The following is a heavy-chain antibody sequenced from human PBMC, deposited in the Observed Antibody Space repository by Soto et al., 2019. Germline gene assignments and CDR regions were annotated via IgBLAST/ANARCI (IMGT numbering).Heavy chain of an antibody. CDR3: AKYSGSYYYYFDY. Sequence: GGSLRLSCAASGFTFSSYAMSWVRQAPGKGLGWVSAISGSGGSTYYADSVKGRFTISRDNSKNTLYLQMNSLRAEGTAVYYCAKYSGSYYYYFDYWGQGTLVTVSS. CDR1: GFTFSSYA. CDR2: ISGSGGST. D-gene: IGHD1-26*01. V-gene: IGHV3-23*01. J-gene: IGHJ4*02.